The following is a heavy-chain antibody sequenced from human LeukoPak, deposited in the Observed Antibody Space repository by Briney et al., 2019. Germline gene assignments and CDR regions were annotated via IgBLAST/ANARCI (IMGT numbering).Heavy chain of an antibody. CDR2: IYHSGST. V-gene: IGHV4-4*02. CDR3: ARAAWWQFDY. D-gene: IGHD2-15*01. Sequence: SETLSLTCAVSGGSISSSNWWSWVRQPPGKGLEWIGEIYHSGSTNYNPSLKSRVTISADTSKNQFSLKLSSVTAADTAVYYCARAAWWQFDYWGQGTLVTVSS. CDR1: GGSISSSNW. J-gene: IGHJ4*02.